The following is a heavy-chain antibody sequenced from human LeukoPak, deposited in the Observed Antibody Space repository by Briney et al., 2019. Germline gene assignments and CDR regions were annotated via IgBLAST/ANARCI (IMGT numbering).Heavy chain of an antibody. CDR3: ARARKSGGITMIRGVKDRGWFDP. Sequence: PGGSLRLSCAASGFTFSSYSMNWVRQAPGKGLEWVAFIRYDGSNKCYADSVKGRFTISRDNSKNTLYLQMNSLRAEETAEYYCARARKSGGITMIRGVKDRGWFDPWGQGTLVTVSS. CDR1: GFTFSSYS. J-gene: IGHJ5*02. CDR2: IRYDGSNK. D-gene: IGHD3-10*01. V-gene: IGHV3-30*02.